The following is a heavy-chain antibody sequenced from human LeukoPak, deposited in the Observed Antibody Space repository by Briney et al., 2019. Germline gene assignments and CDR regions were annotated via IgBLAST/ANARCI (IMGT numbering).Heavy chain of an antibody. CDR2: IIPIFGTA. V-gene: IGHV1-69*05. CDR1: GGTFSSYA. CDR3: ARTRGYSGCLDY. Sequence: ASVKVSCKASGGTFSSYAISWVRQAPGQGREWMGGIIPIFGTANYAQKFQGRVTITTDESTSTAYMELSSLRSEDTAVYYCARTRGYSGCLDYWGQGTLVTVSS. D-gene: IGHD5-12*01. J-gene: IGHJ4*02.